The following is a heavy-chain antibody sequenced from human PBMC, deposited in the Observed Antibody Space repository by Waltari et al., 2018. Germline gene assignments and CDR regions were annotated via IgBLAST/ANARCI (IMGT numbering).Heavy chain of an antibody. V-gene: IGHV3-7*01. Sequence: EVQLVESGGGLVQPGGSLRLSCGASGFTFSRYWMSWVRQTPGKGLEWVANINYDERQKYYVDSVKGRFTISRDNAKNSVYLQMNSLRVEDTAVYYCAKSRGFEYWGQGALITVSS. CDR3: AKSRGFEY. CDR2: INYDERQK. D-gene: IGHD2-2*01. CDR1: GFTFSRYW. J-gene: IGHJ4*02.